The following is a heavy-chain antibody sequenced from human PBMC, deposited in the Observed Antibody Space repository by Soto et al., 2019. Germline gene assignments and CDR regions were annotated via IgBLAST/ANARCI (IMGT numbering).Heavy chain of an antibody. CDR1: GGTFSSYT. Sequence: GASVKVSCKASGGTFSSYTISWVRQAPGQGLEWMGRIIPILGIANYAQKFQGRVTITADKSTSTAYMELSSLRSEDTAVYYCARGPTLNWNDGVSAFDIWGQGTMVTVS. J-gene: IGHJ3*02. CDR2: IIPILGIA. CDR3: ARGPTLNWNDGVSAFDI. V-gene: IGHV1-69*02. D-gene: IGHD1-1*01.